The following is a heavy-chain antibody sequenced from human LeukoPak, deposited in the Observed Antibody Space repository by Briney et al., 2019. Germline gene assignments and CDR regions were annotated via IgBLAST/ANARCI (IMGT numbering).Heavy chain of an antibody. Sequence: PGGSLRLSCVASGFSFRRYGMGWVRQSPEKGLEWVSAISGSGALSSGGGTTYYADSVKGRFTISRDNPQNTLYLQMNSLRAEDTAVYYCAKGLVSYYFDYWGQGTQVTVSS. CDR1: GFSFRRYG. CDR2: ISGSGALSSGGGTT. V-gene: IGHV3-23*01. D-gene: IGHD3-9*01. CDR3: AKGLVSYYFDY. J-gene: IGHJ4*02.